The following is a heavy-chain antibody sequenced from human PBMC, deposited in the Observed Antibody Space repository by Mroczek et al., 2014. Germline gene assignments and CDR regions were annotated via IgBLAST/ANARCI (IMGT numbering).Heavy chain of an antibody. CDR3: GRIAAAGMAY. V-gene: IGHV4-61*02. Sequence: QVQLQESGPGLVKPSQTLSLTCTVSGGSISSGSYYWSWIRQPAGKGLEWIGRIYTSGSTNYNPSLKSRVTMSVDTSKNQFSLKLSSVTAADTAVYYCGRIAAAGMAYWGQGTLVTVSS. J-gene: IGHJ4*02. D-gene: IGHD6-13*01. CDR1: GGSISSGSYY. CDR2: IYTSGST.